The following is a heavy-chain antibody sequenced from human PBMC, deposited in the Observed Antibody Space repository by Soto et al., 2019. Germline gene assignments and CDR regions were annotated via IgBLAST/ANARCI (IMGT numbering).Heavy chain of an antibody. CDR1: GYTFTGYY. CDR3: ARDHGGYSSGWYGYYYYGMDV. Sequence: ASVKVSCKASGYTFTGYYMHWVRQAPGQGLEWMGWINPNSGGTNYAQKFQGWVTMTRDTSISTAYMELSRLRSDDTAVYYCARDHGGYSSGWYGYYYYGMDVWGQGTTVTVSS. J-gene: IGHJ6*02. D-gene: IGHD6-19*01. CDR2: INPNSGGT. V-gene: IGHV1-2*04.